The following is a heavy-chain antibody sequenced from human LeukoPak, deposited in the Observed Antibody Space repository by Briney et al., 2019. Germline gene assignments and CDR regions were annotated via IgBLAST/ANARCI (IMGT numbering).Heavy chain of an antibody. Sequence: SETLSLTCTVSGGSISSYYWSWIRQPPGKGLEWIGYIYYSGSTNYNPSLKSRVTISVDTSTNQFSLKLSSVTAADTAVYYCARGGEPYDFWSGYSPDYWGQGTLVTVSS. D-gene: IGHD3-3*01. CDR1: GGSISSYY. CDR2: IYYSGST. CDR3: ARGGEPYDFWSGYSPDY. V-gene: IGHV4-59*01. J-gene: IGHJ4*02.